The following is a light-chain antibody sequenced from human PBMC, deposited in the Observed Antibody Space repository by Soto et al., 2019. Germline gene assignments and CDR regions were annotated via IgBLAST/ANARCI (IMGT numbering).Light chain of an antibody. V-gene: IGKV3-20*01. Sequence: EIVLAQSPGTLSLSPGERATLSCRASQSVRNNYLAWYQQKPGQSPRLLMYGTSSRATGIPDRFSGSGSGTDFTLTISRLEPEHFAIYYCQQYGSFPQFTFGPGTKVNIK. J-gene: IGKJ3*01. CDR2: GTS. CDR3: QQYGSFPQFT. CDR1: QSVRNNY.